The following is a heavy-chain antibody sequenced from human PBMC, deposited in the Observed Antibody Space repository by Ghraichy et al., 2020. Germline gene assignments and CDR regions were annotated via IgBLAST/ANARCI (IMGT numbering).Heavy chain of an antibody. D-gene: IGHD3-16*01. CDR2: IKQDGSTI. CDR1: GFSFSSSW. CDR3: GRDFAGGAFDL. V-gene: IGHV3-7*01. J-gene: IGHJ3*01. Sequence: GESLNISCVASGFSFSSSWMAWVRQAPGKGLEFVGNIKQDGSTINYVDSVKGRFTISRENAKNSLYLQMSSLRAEDTALYYCGRDFAGGAFDLGGQGTMVTV.